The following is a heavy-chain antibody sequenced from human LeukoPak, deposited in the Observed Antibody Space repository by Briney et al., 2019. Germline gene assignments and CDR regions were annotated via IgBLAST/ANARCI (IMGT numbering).Heavy chain of an antibody. V-gene: IGHV4-34*01. Sequence: SETLSLTCAVYGGSFSGYYWSWIRQPPGKGLEWIGEINHSGSTNYNPSLKSRVTISVDTSKNQFSLKLSSVAAADTAVYYCARGLKHWGQGTLVTVSS. CDR3: ARGLKH. J-gene: IGHJ1*01. CDR2: INHSGST. CDR1: GGSFSGYY.